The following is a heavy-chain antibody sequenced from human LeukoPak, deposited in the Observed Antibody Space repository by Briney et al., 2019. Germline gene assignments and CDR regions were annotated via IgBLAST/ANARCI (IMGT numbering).Heavy chain of an antibody. CDR3: AKGTYSSSPRDY. CDR1: GFTFSNYW. D-gene: IGHD6-6*01. CDR2: LDSGGRTT. Sequence: GGSLRLSCAASGFTFSNYWMHWVRQAPGKGLVWVSRLDSGGRTTNYADSVKGRFTISRDNAKNTLYLQMNSLRAEDTAVYYCAKGTYSSSPRDYWGQGTLVTVSS. J-gene: IGHJ4*02. V-gene: IGHV3-74*01.